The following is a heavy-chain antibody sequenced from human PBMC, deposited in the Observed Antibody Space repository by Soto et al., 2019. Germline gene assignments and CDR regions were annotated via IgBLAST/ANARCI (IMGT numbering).Heavy chain of an antibody. CDR2: IYYSGST. D-gene: IGHD2-2*03. Sequence: SETLSLTCTVSGGSISSGGYYWSWIRQHPGKGLEWIGYIYYSGSTYYNTSLKSRVTKSVDTSKNQLYLKLNSVTAAEKAVNYCAREGNLGRWIQPLDSWGQGTLVTVS. CDR1: GGSISSGGYY. V-gene: IGHV4-31*03. CDR3: AREGNLGRWIQPLDS. J-gene: IGHJ4*02.